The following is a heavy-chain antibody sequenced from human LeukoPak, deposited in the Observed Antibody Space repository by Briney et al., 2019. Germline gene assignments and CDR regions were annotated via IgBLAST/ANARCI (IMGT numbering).Heavy chain of an antibody. CDR1: GFTLTTNY. CDR3: ARDHLRGYIFMDV. V-gene: IGHV3-66*03. Sequence: GGSLRLSCAASGFTLTTNYMTWVRQAPGKGLEWVSVIYISGNTSYTDSVKGRFTISRDNSKNTLYLQMNRLRPEDTAVYYCARDHLRGYIFMDVWGKGTTVTVSS. CDR2: IYISGNT. J-gene: IGHJ6*03. D-gene: IGHD3-9*01.